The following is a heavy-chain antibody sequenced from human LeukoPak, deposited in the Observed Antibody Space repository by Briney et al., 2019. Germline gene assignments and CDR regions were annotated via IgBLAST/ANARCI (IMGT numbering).Heavy chain of an antibody. CDR1: GYTFTSYG. J-gene: IGHJ6*03. CDR2: ISAYNGNT. D-gene: IGHD5-24*01. V-gene: IGHV1-18*01. CDR3: ARASPEENYYYYYYMDV. Sequence: GASVKVSCKASGYTFTSYGISWVRQAPGQGLEWMGWISAYNGNTNYAQKLQGRVTMTTDTSTSTAYMELRSLRSDDTAVYYCARASPEENYYYYYYMDVWGKGTTVTVSS.